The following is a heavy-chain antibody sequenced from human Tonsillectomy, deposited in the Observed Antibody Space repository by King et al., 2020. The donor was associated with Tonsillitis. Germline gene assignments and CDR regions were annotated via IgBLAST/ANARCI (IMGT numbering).Heavy chain of an antibody. V-gene: IGHV3-9*01. J-gene: IGHJ4*02. CDR1: GFTFDNYA. Sequence: EQLVQSGGGLVQPGRSLRLSCAASGFTFDNYAMHWVRQVPGKGLEWVSGISWNSGNIGYADSVKGRFTISRDNAKNSLYLQMNSLRAEDTALYYCAKARGRGNDRVNACYRDYGGQGTLVTVPS. D-gene: IGHD3-16*02. CDR2: ISWNSGNI. CDR3: AKARGRGNDRVNACYRDY.